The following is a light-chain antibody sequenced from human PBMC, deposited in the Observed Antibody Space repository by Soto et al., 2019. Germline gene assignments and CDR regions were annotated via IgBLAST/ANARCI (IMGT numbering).Light chain of an antibody. CDR1: ELGDKY. CDR2: QDT. CDR3: QAWDFSTANYV. J-gene: IGLJ1*01. V-gene: IGLV3-1*01. Sequence: SYELTQPPSVSVSPGQTASISCSGDELGDKYVCWYQQKPGQSPVLVIYQDTKRPSGIPERFSGSNSGSTATLIISGTQAMDEADYYCQAWDFSTANYVFGTGTKLTVL.